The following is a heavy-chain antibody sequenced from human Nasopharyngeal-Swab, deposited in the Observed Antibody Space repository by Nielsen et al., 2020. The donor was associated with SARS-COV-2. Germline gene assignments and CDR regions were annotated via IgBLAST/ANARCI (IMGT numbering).Heavy chain of an antibody. CDR2: INPNSGGT. CDR1: GDTFNNYV. D-gene: IGHD3-22*01. CDR3: ARVRYYYDSHGAFDI. V-gene: IGHV1-2*04. J-gene: IGHJ3*02. Sequence: ASVKVSCKASGDTFNNYVFSWVRQAPGQGLEWMGWINPNSGGTNYAQKFQGWVTMTRDTSISTAYMELSRLRSDDTAVYYCARVRYYYDSHGAFDIWGQGTMVTVSS.